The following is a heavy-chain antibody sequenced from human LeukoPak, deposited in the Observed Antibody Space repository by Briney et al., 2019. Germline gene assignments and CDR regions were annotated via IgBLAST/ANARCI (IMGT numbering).Heavy chain of an antibody. Sequence: ASVKVSCKASGGTFSSYAISWVRQAPGKGLEWMGGFDPEDGETIYAQKFQGRVTMTEDTSTDTAYMELSSLRSEDTAVYYCATSSDIVAPRYYYYYGMDVWGQGTTVTVSS. V-gene: IGHV1-24*01. CDR2: FDPEDGET. CDR1: GGTFSSYA. D-gene: IGHD5-12*01. CDR3: ATSSDIVAPRYYYYYGMDV. J-gene: IGHJ6*02.